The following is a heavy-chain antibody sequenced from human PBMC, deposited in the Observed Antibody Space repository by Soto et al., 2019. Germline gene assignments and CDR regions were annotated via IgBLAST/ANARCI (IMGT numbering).Heavy chain of an antibody. CDR1: GFTFDNYG. CDR3: AKDLDVVVVVTATRGLDV. D-gene: IGHD2-15*01. Sequence: QVQLVESGGGVVQPGRSLRLSCAASGFTFDNYGLHWVRQAPGKGLEWVAVISCDGSKKFYADSVTGRFTISRDNSKNTLYLQMNTLRVEDTAVDYCAKDLDVVVVVTATRGLDVWGQGTTVTVSS. CDR2: ISCDGSKK. J-gene: IGHJ6*02. V-gene: IGHV3-30*18.